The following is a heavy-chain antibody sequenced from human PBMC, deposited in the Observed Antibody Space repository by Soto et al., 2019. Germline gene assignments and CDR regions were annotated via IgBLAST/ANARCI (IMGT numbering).Heavy chain of an antibody. V-gene: IGHV3-23*01. CDR1: GFTFTNFA. CDR2: ISGSGGST. CDR3: AKSSKYCSGGSCYST. J-gene: IGHJ5*02. D-gene: IGHD2-15*01. Sequence: ESGGDLVQPGGSLRLSCAASGFTFTNFAMSWVRQAPGKGLQWVSAISGSGGSTYYADSVKGRFTISRDNSKNTLDLQMSSLRAEDTAVHYCAKSSKYCSGGSCYSTWGPGTLVTVSS.